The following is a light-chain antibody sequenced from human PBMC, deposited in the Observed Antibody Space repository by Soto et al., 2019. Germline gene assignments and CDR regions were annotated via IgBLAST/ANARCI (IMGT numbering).Light chain of an antibody. CDR2: AAA. J-gene: IGKJ2*02. Sequence: VLTQSPATLSLSPGESATLSCRASQNVGNNLAWYQQKSGQAPRLLIYAAADRATGVPARFSGRMSGTDFTLTISSLEPEDFATYFCQQRSRWPRGTFGRWTKLE. CDR1: QNVGNN. CDR3: QQRSRWPRGT. V-gene: IGKV3-11*01.